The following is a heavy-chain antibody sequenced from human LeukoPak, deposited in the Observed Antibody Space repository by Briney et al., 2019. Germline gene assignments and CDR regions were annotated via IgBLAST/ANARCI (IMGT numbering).Heavy chain of an antibody. CDR1: GFTFRSYA. V-gene: IGHV3-23*01. CDR3: VREMATITYAFDI. CDR2: ISESGGTR. Sequence: GGSLRLSCAASGFTFRSYALSWVRQAPGKGLEWVSAISESGGTRNYVDSVKGRFTISRDNSKNTLYLQMSSLRAEDTAVYYCVREMATITYAFDIWGQGTMVTVSS. J-gene: IGHJ3*02. D-gene: IGHD5-24*01.